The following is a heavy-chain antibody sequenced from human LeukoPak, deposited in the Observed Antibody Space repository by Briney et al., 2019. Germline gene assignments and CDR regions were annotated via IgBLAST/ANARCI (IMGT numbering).Heavy chain of an antibody. D-gene: IGHD4-17*01. Sequence: PSETLSLTCTVSGGSISSYYWSWIRQPPGKGLEWIGYIYYSGSTNYNPSLKSRVTISVDTSKNQFSLKLSSVTAADTAVYYCARVRYGDYALYFDYWGQGTLVTVSS. CDR2: IYYSGST. CDR1: GGSISSYY. CDR3: ARVRYGDYALYFDY. V-gene: IGHV4-59*01. J-gene: IGHJ4*02.